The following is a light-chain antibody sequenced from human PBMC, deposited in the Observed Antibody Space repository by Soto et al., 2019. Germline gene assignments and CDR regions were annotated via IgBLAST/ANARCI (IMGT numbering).Light chain of an antibody. CDR1: SSNIGSNT. CDR3: AAWYDSLNGPV. CDR2: SNN. Sequence: QSVLTQPPSASGTPGQRVTISCSGTSSNIGSNTVNWYQQLPGTAPKLLIYSNNHRPSGVIDRFSGSRSGTSASPAISCLQSEDEADDYCAAWYDSLNGPVFGGGTKVTVL. J-gene: IGLJ2*01. V-gene: IGLV1-44*01.